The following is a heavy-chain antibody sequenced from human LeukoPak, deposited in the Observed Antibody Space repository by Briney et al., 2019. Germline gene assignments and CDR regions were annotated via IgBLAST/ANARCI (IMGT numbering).Heavy chain of an antibody. J-gene: IGHJ6*02. CDR1: GFTFSNYA. CDR2: ISGPGGGT. CDR3: AKRGYCSSSSCQFYYYYGLDV. D-gene: IGHD2-15*01. V-gene: IGHV3-23*01. Sequence: PGGSLRVSCAASGFTFSNYAMTWVRQPPGKGLEWVSAISGPGGGTYYADSVKGRFTISRDNSKNTLYLQMNSLRAEDTALYYCAKRGYCSSSSCQFYYYYGLDVWGLGTTVTVSS.